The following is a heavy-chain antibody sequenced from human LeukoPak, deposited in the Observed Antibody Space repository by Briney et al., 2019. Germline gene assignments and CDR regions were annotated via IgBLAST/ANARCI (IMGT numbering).Heavy chain of an antibody. CDR3: ARALNYVWGSYRYPYYFDY. V-gene: IGHV3-48*03. CDR1: GFTFSSYE. Sequence: GGSLRLSCAASGFTFSSYEMNWVRQAPGKGLEWVSYISSGGSTIYYADSVEGRFTISRDNAKNSLYLQMNSLRAEDTAVYYCARALNYVWGSYRYPYYFDYWGQGTLVTVSS. J-gene: IGHJ4*02. D-gene: IGHD3-16*02. CDR2: ISSGGSTI.